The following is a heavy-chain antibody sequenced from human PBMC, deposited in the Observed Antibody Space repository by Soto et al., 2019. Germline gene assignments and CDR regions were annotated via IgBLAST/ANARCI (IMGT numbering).Heavy chain of an antibody. CDR1: GYTFTSYA. J-gene: IGHJ4*02. CDR3: ARRDSSGYYPVYFSY. D-gene: IGHD3-22*01. CDR2: INAGNGNT. V-gene: IGHV1-3*01. Sequence: GASVKVSCKASGYTFTSYAMHWVRQAPGQRLEWMGWINAGNGNTKYSQKFQGRVTITRDTSASTAYMELSSLRSEDTAVYYCARRDSSGYYPVYFSYWSQGTLVTVS.